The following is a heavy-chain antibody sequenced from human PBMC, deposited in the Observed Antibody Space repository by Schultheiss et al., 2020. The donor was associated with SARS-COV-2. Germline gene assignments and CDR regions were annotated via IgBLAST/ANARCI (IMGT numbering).Heavy chain of an antibody. J-gene: IGHJ4*02. V-gene: IGHV5-51*01. CDR3: ARHPTYYYGSGSYYTPFDY. CDR1: GYSFTSYW. CDR2: IYPGDSDT. Sequence: GGSLRLSCKGSGYSFTSYWIGWVRQMPGKGLEWMGIIYPGDSDTRYSPSFQGQVTISADKSISTAYLQWSSLTASDTAMYYCARHPTYYYGSGSYYTPFDYWGQGTLVTVSS. D-gene: IGHD3-10*01.